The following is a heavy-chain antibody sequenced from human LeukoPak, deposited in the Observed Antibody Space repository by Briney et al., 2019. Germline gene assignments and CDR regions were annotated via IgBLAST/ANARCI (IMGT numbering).Heavy chain of an antibody. CDR3: ARAVGPFDY. J-gene: IGHJ4*02. D-gene: IGHD1-26*01. CDR2: ISSSSSYI. CDR1: GFTFSSYS. Sequence: GGSLRLSCAASGFTFSSYSMNWARQAPGKGLEWVSSISSSSSYIYYAESVKGRFTISRDNSKNTLYLQMNSVRAEDTAVYYCARAVGPFDYWGQGTLVTVSS. V-gene: IGHV3-21*01.